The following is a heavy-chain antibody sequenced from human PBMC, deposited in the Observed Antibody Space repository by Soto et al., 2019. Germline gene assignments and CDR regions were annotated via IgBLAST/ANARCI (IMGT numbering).Heavy chain of an antibody. CDR1: VFTFSSYS. V-gene: IGHV3-48*02. J-gene: IGHJ4*02. CDR2: ITNGGTTI. D-gene: IGHD3-3*01. Sequence: VSLRLSCAASVFTFSSYSMNWVRQAPGKGLEWISYITNGGTTIYYADSVKGRFTISRDNAKNSLYLHMSSLRDDDTAVYYCATPVVRFLEWTTDYWGQGTLVTVSS. CDR3: ATPVVRFLEWTTDY.